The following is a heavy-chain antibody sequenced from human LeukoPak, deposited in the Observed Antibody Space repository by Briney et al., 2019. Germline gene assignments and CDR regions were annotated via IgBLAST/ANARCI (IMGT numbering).Heavy chain of an antibody. Sequence: GGSLRLSCAASGFTFSSYGMHWVRQAPGKGLEWVAVISYDGSNKYYADSVKGRFTISRDNSKNTLYLQMNSLRAEDTAVYYCAKGIVCSGGSCYSPGWFDPWGQGTLVTVSS. CDR2: ISYDGSNK. J-gene: IGHJ5*02. D-gene: IGHD2-15*01. V-gene: IGHV3-30*18. CDR3: AKGIVCSGGSCYSPGWFDP. CDR1: GFTFSSYG.